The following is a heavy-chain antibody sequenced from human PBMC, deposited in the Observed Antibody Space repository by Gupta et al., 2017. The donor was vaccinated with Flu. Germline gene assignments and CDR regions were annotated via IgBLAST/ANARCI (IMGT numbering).Heavy chain of an antibody. V-gene: IGHV1-2*02. CDR1: Y. Sequence: YRHWVRQAPGQGLEWMGWINPNSGGTNYAQKFQGRVTMTRDTSISTAYMELSRLRSDDTAVYYCARHTLDPRDPLNWFDPWGQGTLVTVSS. CDR3: ARHTLDPRDPLNWFDP. J-gene: IGHJ5*02. CDR2: INPNSGGT.